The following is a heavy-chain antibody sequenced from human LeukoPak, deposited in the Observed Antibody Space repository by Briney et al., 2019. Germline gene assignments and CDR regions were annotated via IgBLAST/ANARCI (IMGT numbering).Heavy chain of an antibody. D-gene: IGHD6-13*01. V-gene: IGHV1-18*01. CDR1: GYTFTSYG. CDR3: ATHPKGSSWLEGMDV. Sequence: GASVKVSCKASGYTFTSYGISWVRQAPGQGLEWMGWISAYNGNTNYAQKLQGRVTMTTDTSTSTAYMELSSLRSEDTAVYYCATHPKGSSWLEGMDVWGQGTTVTVSS. CDR2: ISAYNGNT. J-gene: IGHJ6*02.